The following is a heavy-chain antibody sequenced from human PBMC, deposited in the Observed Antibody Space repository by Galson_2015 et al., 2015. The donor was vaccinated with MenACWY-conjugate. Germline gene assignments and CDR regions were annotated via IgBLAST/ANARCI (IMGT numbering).Heavy chain of an antibody. Sequence: EWMGWISAYNGNTNYAQKLQGRVTMTTDTSTSTAYMELRSLRSDDTAVYYCARDGGIVGATGEGDYWGQGTLVTVSS. V-gene: IGHV1-18*01. D-gene: IGHD1-26*01. CDR3: ARDGGIVGATGEGDY. CDR2: ISAYNGNT. J-gene: IGHJ4*02.